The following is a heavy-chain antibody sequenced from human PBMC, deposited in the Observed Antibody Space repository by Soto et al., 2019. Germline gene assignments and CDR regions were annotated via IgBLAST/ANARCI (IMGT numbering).Heavy chain of an antibody. V-gene: IGHV3-72*01. Sequence: VQLVESGGGLVQPGGSLRLSCAASGFIFSDHYMDWVRQAPGKGLEWVGRIKNKANSYTTEYAASVKGRFTISRDDSKNSMYLQNNSLKTEDTAVYYCTRISLVGATGGRYFDYWGQGTLLTVSS. D-gene: IGHD1-26*01. J-gene: IGHJ4*02. CDR3: TRISLVGATGGRYFDY. CDR1: GFIFSDHY. CDR2: IKNKANSYTT.